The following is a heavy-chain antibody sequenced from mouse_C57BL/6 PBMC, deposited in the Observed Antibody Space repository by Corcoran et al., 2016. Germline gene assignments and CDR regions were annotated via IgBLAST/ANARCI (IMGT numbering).Heavy chain of an antibody. CDR3: ARDYYGSSWYFDV. J-gene: IGHJ1*03. CDR1: GYTFTDYY. D-gene: IGHD1-1*01. CDR2: INPNNGGT. Sequence: EVQLQQSGPELVKPGASVTISCKASGYTFTDYYMNWVKQSHGKSLEWIGDINPNNGGTSYNQKFKGKATLTVDKSSSTAYMELRSLTSEDSAVYYCARDYYGSSWYFDVWGTGTTVTVSS. V-gene: IGHV1-26*01.